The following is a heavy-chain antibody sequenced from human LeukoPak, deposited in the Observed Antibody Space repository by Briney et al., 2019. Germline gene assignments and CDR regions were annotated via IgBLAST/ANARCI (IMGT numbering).Heavy chain of an antibody. V-gene: IGHV4-4*07. CDR1: GGSISSYY. CDR3: ASESYYDTSGYYSLAY. J-gene: IGHJ4*02. CDR2: IYTSGST. D-gene: IGHD3-22*01. Sequence: PSETLSLTCTVSGGSISSYYWSWIWQPAGKGLEWIGRIYTSGSTNYNPSRKSRFTMSVDTSKNQFSLKLSSVTAADTAVYYCASESYYDTSGYYSLAYWGQGTLVTVSS.